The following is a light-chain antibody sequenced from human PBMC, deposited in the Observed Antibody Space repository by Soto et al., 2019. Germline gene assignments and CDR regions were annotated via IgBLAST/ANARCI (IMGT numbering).Light chain of an antibody. CDR1: SSDVGGYDY. Sequence: QSALTQPASVSGSPGQSITISCTGTSSDVGGYDYVSWYQQHPGRPPKLVISDVTNRPSGVSNRFSGSKSGITASLTISGLQAEDEAVYYCSSYTISRTPYVFGPGTKLTVL. V-gene: IGLV2-14*03. CDR2: DVT. CDR3: SSYTISRTPYV. J-gene: IGLJ1*01.